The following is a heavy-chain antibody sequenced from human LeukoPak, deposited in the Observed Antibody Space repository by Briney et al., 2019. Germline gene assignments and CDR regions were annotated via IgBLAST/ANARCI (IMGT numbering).Heavy chain of an antibody. J-gene: IGHJ6*02. CDR1: GYTLTELS. CDR2: FDPEDGET. D-gene: IGHD2-15*01. V-gene: IGHV1-24*01. Sequence: ASVKVSCKVSGYTLTELSMHWVRQAPGKGLEWMGGFDPEDGETIYAQKFQGRVTMTEDTSTGTAYMELSSLRSEDTAVYYCASPGPGYCSGGSCYGYGMDVWGQGTTVTVSS. CDR3: ASPGPGYCSGGSCYGYGMDV.